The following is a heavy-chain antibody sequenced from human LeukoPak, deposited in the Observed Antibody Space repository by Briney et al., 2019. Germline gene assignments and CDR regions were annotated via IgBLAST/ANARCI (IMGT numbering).Heavy chain of an antibody. CDR2: ISGSGGST. Sequence: GGSLRLSCAASGFTFSSYAMSWVRQAPGKGLEWVSAISGSGGSTYYADSVKGRFTISRDNSKNTLYLQMNSLRAEDTAVYYCAKSSRAYGSGSYYNDYWGQGTLVTVSS. D-gene: IGHD3-10*01. CDR3: AKSSRAYGSGSYYNDY. J-gene: IGHJ4*02. V-gene: IGHV3-23*01. CDR1: GFTFSSYA.